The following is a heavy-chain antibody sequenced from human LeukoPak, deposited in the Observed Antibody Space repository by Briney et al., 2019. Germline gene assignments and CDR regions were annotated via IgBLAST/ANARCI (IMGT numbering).Heavy chain of an antibody. Sequence: PGGSLRLSCAASGFTFSSHSMNWVRQAPGKGLEWVSSISSSSSYIYYADSVKGRFTISRDNAKNSLYLQMNSLRAEDTAVYYCARDLRPLNHPHTRNWFDPWGQGTLVTVSS. CDR3: ARDLRPLNHPHTRNWFDP. CDR2: ISSSSSYI. J-gene: IGHJ5*02. V-gene: IGHV3-21*01. D-gene: IGHD4-17*01. CDR1: GFTFSSHS.